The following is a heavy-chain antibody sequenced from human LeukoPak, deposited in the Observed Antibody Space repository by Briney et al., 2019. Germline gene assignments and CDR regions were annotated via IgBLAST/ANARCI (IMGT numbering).Heavy chain of an antibody. Sequence: SETLSLTCTVSGGSISSYYWSWIRQPPGKGLEWIGYIYYSGSTNYNPSLKGRVTISIDTSKNQFSLKLSSVTAADTAVYYCARGKDVDTAMAYFDYWGQGTLVTVSS. D-gene: IGHD5-18*01. CDR3: ARGKDVDTAMAYFDY. V-gene: IGHV4-59*08. CDR1: GGSISSYY. J-gene: IGHJ4*02. CDR2: IYYSGST.